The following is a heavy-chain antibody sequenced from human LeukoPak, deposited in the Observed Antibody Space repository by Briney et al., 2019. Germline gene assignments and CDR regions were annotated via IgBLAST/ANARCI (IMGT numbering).Heavy chain of an antibody. V-gene: IGHV4-59*01. CDR2: IYYSGNT. J-gene: IGHJ3*02. Sequence: SETLSLTCTVSGDSICSYYWSWIRQPPGKGLEWIGCIYYSGNTNYNPSLKSRVTISIDTSKNQFSLKLSSVTAADTAVYYCARDYAFDIWGQGTMATVSS. CDR3: ARDYAFDI. CDR1: GDSICSYY.